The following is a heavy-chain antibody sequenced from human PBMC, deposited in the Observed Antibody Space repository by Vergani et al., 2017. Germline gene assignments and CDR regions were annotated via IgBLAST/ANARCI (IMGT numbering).Heavy chain of an antibody. CDR1: GGTFSSYA. Sequence: QVQLVQSGAEVKKPGSSVKVSCKASGGTFSSYAISWVRQAPGQGLEWMGGIIPIFGTANYAQKFQGRVTITADESTGTAYMELSSLRSEDTAVYYCARSATTVVKPFYYYYGMDVWGQGTTVTVSS. J-gene: IGHJ6*02. CDR2: IIPIFGTA. CDR3: ARSATTVVKPFYYYYGMDV. V-gene: IGHV1-69*01. D-gene: IGHD4-23*01.